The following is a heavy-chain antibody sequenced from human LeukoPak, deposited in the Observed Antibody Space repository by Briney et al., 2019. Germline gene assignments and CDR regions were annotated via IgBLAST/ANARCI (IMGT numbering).Heavy chain of an antibody. V-gene: IGHV3-53*01. D-gene: IGHD3/OR15-3a*01. CDR3: ARIPRDYAFDI. CDR1: GFTVSSNY. CDR2: IYSGSRT. Sequence: GGSLRLSCAASGFTVSSNYMSWVRQAPGKGLEWVSVIYSGSRTYYADSVKGRFTISRDNSKNTLYLQMNSLRVEDTAVYYCARIPRDYAFDIWGQGTMVTVSS. J-gene: IGHJ3*02.